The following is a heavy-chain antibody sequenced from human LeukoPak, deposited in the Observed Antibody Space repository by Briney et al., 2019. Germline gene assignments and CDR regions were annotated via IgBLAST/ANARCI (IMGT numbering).Heavy chain of an antibody. CDR3: ARGDRLKTRFDY. CDR1: GYTFTSYG. CDR2: ISAYNGNT. D-gene: IGHD3-16*01. Sequence: ASVKVFCKASGYTFTSYGISWVRQAPGQGLEWMGWISAYNGNTNYAQKLRGRVTMTTDTSTSTAYMELRGLRSDDTAVYYCARGDRLKTRFDYWGQGTLVTVSS. V-gene: IGHV1-18*01. J-gene: IGHJ4*02.